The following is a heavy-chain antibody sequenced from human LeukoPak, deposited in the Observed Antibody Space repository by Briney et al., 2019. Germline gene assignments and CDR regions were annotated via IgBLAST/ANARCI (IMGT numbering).Heavy chain of an antibody. D-gene: IGHD3-10*01. CDR3: ARSPHYYGSGRGDY. V-gene: IGHV1-18*01. CDR2: ISVYNGNT. Sequence: ASVKVSCKASGYTFTSYSINWVRQAPGQGLEWMGWISVYNGNTNYAQKFQGRVTMTTDTSTSTAYMELRSLRSDDTAVYYCARSPHYYGSGRGDYWGQGTLVTVSS. CDR1: GYTFTSYS. J-gene: IGHJ4*02.